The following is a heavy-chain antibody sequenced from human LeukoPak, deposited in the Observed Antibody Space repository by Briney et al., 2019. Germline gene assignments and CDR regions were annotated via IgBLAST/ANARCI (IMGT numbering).Heavy chain of an antibody. D-gene: IGHD2-15*01. J-gene: IGHJ3*02. CDR2: INHSGST. V-gene: IGHV4-34*01. Sequence: SETLSLTCAVYGGSFSGYYWSWIRQPPGKGLEWIGEINHSGSTNYNPSLKSRVTISVDTSKNQFSLKLSSVTAADTAVYYCARESPATPLTFDIWAQGTMVTVSS. CDR1: GGSFSGYY. CDR3: ARESPATPLTFDI.